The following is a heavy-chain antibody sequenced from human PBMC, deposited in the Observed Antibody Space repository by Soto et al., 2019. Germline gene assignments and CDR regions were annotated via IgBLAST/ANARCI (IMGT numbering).Heavy chain of an antibody. J-gene: IGHJ4*02. CDR2: IDNDGSGT. V-gene: IGHV3-74*01. Sequence: EVQLVESGGGLVQPGGSLRLSCAASGIIFTNYWMHWVRQAPGKGLVWVSRIDNDGSGTSYADSVKGRFTNSRDNDKNTVYLQMNSLRAEDTAVYYCTTVFDYGGQATLVTVSS. CDR3: TTVFDY. CDR1: GIIFTNYW.